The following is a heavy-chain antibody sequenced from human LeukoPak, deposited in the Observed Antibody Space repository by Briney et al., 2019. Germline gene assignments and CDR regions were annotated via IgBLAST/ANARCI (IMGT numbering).Heavy chain of an antibody. CDR3: ARDRGVSGNYYDY. CDR1: GFSFRNYG. CDR2: IRSDSSYK. V-gene: IGHV3-30*02. D-gene: IGHD3-10*01. J-gene: IGHJ4*02. Sequence: PGGSLRLSCVASGFSFRNYGMHWVRQAPGKGLEWVTFIRSDSSYKYYADSVKGRFTTSRDNSKSTLDLQMNSPRPEDTALYYCARDRGVSGNYYDYWGQGTLVTVSS.